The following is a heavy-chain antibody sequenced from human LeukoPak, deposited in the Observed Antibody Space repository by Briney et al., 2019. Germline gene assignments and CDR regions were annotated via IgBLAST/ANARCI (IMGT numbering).Heavy chain of an antibody. CDR3: AKRGGYTSSWYFFDY. J-gene: IGHJ4*02. CDR2: IKQDGSEK. Sequence: PGGSLRLSCAASGFTFSSYWMSWVRQAPGKGLEWVANIKQDGSEKYYVDSVKGRFTISRDNAKNSLYLQMNSLRAEDTAVYYCAKRGGYTSSWYFFDYWGQGTLVTVSS. D-gene: IGHD6-13*01. V-gene: IGHV3-7*01. CDR1: GFTFSSYW.